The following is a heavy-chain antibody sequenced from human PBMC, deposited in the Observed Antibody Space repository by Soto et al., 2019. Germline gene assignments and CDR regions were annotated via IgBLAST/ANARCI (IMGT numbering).Heavy chain of an antibody. J-gene: IGHJ4*02. CDR1: GYTFTSHT. D-gene: IGHD2-8*01. CDR2: IIVSHGRP. Sequence: QVQLVQSGAEVKEPGASVKVSCKASGYTFTSHTIPWARQAPRQGVEWMSWIIVSHGRPRIAPQFQGRVTFTTDTSATTAYMELNSLTSEDTAVYFCAREPEDGVPGDFWGQGTLVVVSS. CDR3: AREPEDGVPGDF. V-gene: IGHV1-3*01.